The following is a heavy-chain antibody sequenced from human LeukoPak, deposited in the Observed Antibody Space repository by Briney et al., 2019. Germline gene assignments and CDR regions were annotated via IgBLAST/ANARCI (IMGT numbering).Heavy chain of an antibody. V-gene: IGHV4-61*02. CDR2: IYTSGST. Sequence: SQTLSLTCTVSGGSISSGSYYWSWIRQPAGKGLEWIGRIYTSGSTNYNPSLKSRVTISVGTSKNQFSLKLSSVTAADTAVHYCARERYMITFGGVIENWFDPWGQGTLVTVSS. J-gene: IGHJ5*02. D-gene: IGHD3-16*02. CDR1: GGSISSGSYY. CDR3: ARERYMITFGGVIENWFDP.